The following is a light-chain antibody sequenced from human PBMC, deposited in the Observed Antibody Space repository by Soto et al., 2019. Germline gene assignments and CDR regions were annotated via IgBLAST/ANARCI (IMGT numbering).Light chain of an antibody. V-gene: IGKV1-5*01. J-gene: IGKJ1*01. CDR2: AAS. Sequence: DIQMTQSPSTLSASVVDRVTITCLASQTISSWLAWYQQKPGKAPKLLIYAASSLQSGVPSRFSGSGSGTEFTLTISSLQSEDFAVYYCQQYNNWPWTFGQGTKVDIK. CDR1: QTISSW. CDR3: QQYNNWPWT.